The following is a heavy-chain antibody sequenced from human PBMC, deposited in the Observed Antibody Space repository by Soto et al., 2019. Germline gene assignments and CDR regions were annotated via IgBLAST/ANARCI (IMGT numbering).Heavy chain of an antibody. CDR2: MNPNSGNT. CDR3: ARRGYSSSWYYYYYYGMDV. Sequence: QVQLVQSGAEVKKPGASVKVSCKASGYTFTSYDINWVRQATGQGLEWMGWMNPNSGNTGYAQKFQGRVTMTRNTSISTADMELSSLRSEDTAVYYCARRGYSSSWYYYYYYGMDVWGQGPTVTVSS. D-gene: IGHD6-13*01. V-gene: IGHV1-8*01. J-gene: IGHJ6*02. CDR1: GYTFTSYD.